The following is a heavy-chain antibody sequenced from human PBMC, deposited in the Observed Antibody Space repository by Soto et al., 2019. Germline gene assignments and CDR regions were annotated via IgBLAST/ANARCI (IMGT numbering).Heavy chain of an antibody. V-gene: IGHV1-18*01. D-gene: IGHD3-3*01. CDR2: ISAYNGNT. CDR3: ARDTYDFWSGYYPAY. J-gene: IGHJ4*02. CDR1: GYTFTSYG. Sequence: ASVKVSCKASGYTFTSYGISWVRQAPGQGLEWMGWISAYNGNTNYAQKLQGRVTMTTDTSTSTAYMELRSLRSDDTAVYYCARDTYDFWSGYYPAYWGQGTLVTVSS.